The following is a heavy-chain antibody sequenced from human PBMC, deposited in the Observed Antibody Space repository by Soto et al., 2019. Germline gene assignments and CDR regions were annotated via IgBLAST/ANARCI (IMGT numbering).Heavy chain of an antibody. V-gene: IGHV1-3*01. J-gene: IGHJ4*02. CDR2: ISNAGSGNT. D-gene: IGHD1-1*01. Sequence: ASVKVSCKTSGYPFPSFEVHWMRQAPGQRPEWMGGISNAGSGNTKYSQKFQDRLTITGDKRATTVYMALSSLTSEETATYYCARESNNYKDFFQNWGQGTQVTVSS. CDR3: ARESNNYKDFFQN. CDR1: GYPFPSFE.